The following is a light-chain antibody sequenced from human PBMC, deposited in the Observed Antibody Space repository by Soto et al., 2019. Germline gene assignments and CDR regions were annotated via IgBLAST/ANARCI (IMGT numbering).Light chain of an antibody. V-gene: IGKV3-15*01. CDR3: QHYYNWSLT. J-gene: IGKJ4*01. CDR2: DTS. CDR1: QGISDT. Sequence: EVVLTQSPATLSVSPGEGVTLSCRASQGISDTLAWYQHKPGQTPRLLIYDTSDRATGVPARFSGSRSVSEFTPTINTVQSEECAHYYGQHYYNWSLTVSGGTKV.